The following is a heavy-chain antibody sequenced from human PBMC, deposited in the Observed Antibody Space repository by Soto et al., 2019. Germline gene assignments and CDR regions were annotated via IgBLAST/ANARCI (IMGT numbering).Heavy chain of an antibody. CDR2: IIPMFDTT. D-gene: IGHD3-22*01. J-gene: IGHJ4*02. V-gene: IGHV1-69*06. Sequence: QVHLVQSGPEVREPGSSVKVSCKASGGSFSSDAITWVRQAPGQGLEWIGEIIPMFDTTNYAPEFQGRVTITADTATTTVYMELSSLRSEDTAIYYCARGGSGYTWFNEFWGQGTLVTVSS. CDR3: ARGGSGYTWFNEF. CDR1: GGSFSSDA.